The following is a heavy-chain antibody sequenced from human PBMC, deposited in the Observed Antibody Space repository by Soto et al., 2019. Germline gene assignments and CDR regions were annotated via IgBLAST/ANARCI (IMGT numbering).Heavy chain of an antibody. CDR2: IYWDDDK. Sequence: QITLKESGPTLVKPTQPLTLTCTFSGFALNTYGEAVAWIRQPPGKALEWIALIYWDDDKRYSPSLKNRLTIAKDTSRNQVVLTMTNLDPVDTATYYCAHNRIVASAGTGYFDFWGQGTLVTVSS. J-gene: IGHJ4*02. CDR3: AHNRIVASAGTGYFDF. CDR1: GFALNTYGEA. D-gene: IGHD6-13*01. V-gene: IGHV2-5*02.